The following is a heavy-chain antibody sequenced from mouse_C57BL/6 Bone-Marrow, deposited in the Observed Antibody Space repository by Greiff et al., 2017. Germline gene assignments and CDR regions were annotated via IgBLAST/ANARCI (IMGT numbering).Heavy chain of an antibody. Sequence: VQLQQSGTELARPGASVKLSCKASGYTFTSYGLSWVKQRTGQGLEWIGEIYPRSGNTYYNEKFKGKATLTADKSSSTAYVELRSLTSEDSAVYFCARSRIYYYGSSYWYFDVWGTGTTVTVSS. CDR2: IYPRSGNT. D-gene: IGHD1-1*01. V-gene: IGHV1-81*01. CDR1: GYTFTSYG. J-gene: IGHJ1*03. CDR3: ARSRIYYYGSSYWYFDV.